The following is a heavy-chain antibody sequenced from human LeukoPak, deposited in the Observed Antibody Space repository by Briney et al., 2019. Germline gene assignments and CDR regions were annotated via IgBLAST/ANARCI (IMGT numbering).Heavy chain of an antibody. Sequence: SDPTLVKPTQTLTLTCTFSDFSLSTPGMGVGWIRQPPGKAPEWLVMIYYNDDKRYSPSLSSRLTITKDTSKNQVVLTMTNVDVVDTATYYCAHLVVTIDWRSYFDYWGQGILVTVSS. CDR3: AHLVVTIDWRSYFDY. CDR1: DFSLSTPGMG. J-gene: IGHJ4*02. D-gene: IGHD3-9*01. V-gene: IGHV2-5*01. CDR2: IYYNDDK.